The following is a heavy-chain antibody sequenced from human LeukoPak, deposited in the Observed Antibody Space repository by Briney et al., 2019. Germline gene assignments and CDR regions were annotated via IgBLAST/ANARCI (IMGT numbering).Heavy chain of an antibody. CDR3: ARWDGSNLDI. D-gene: IGHD6-13*01. V-gene: IGHV3-33*08. Sequence: GGSLRLSCAASGFTFSDYYISWIRHAPGKGLEWVAVIWYDGSNKYYADSVKGRFTISRDNSKNTLYLQMNSLRAEDTAVYYCARWDGSNLDIWGQGTMVTVSS. CDR2: IWYDGSNK. CDR1: GFTFSDYY. J-gene: IGHJ3*02.